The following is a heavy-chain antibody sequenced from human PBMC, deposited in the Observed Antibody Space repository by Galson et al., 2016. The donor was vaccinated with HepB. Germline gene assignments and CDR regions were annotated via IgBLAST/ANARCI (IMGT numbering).Heavy chain of an antibody. J-gene: IGHJ4*02. CDR3: ARTAGVLLYHFSFYLDY. V-gene: IGHV1-18*01. Sequence: SVKVSCKASGYSLVSHGISWVRQTPGQGLEWMGWISANSGDTAYAQKFHDRVKMTTDTSTNTASLERESLTTGDTAVHYCARTAGVLLYHFSFYLDYWGQGTLVTVSS. D-gene: IGHD2/OR15-2a*01. CDR2: ISANSGDT. CDR1: GYSLVSHG.